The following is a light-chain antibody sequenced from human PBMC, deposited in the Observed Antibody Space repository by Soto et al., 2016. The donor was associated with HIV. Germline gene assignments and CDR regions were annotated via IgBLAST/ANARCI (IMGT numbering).Light chain of an antibody. Sequence: SYVLTQPPSVSVAPGKTARITCGGNNIGTRSVHWYQQKAGQAPVLVVYDDSDRPSGIPGRFSGSNSGNTVTLTISRVEAGDEADYYCQVWDSSDHYVFGTGTKVTVL. CDR3: QVWDSSDHYV. CDR2: DDS. J-gene: IGLJ1*01. CDR1: NIGTRS. V-gene: IGLV3-21*03.